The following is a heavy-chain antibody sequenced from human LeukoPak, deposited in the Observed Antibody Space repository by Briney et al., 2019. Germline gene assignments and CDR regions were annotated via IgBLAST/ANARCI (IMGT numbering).Heavy chain of an antibody. D-gene: IGHD3-10*01. CDR3: AKRGENYYGSGSYAY. CDR2: ISYDGSNK. V-gene: IGHV3-30*18. CDR1: GFTFSNYD. Sequence: WRSLTLSCAASGFTFSNYDMHWVRQAPGKGREWVAVISYDGSNKYSADSVKGRFTLSRDNSKNTLYLEMNSLRGEDTAVYYCAKRGENYYGSGSYAYWGQGTLVTVSS. J-gene: IGHJ4*02.